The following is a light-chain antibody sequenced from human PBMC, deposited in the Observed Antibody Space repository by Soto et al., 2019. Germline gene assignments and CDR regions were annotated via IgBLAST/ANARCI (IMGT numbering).Light chain of an antibody. V-gene: IGKV3-11*01. CDR1: QSVNSY. CDR3: QQRSNWPPLT. CDR2: DAS. J-gene: IGKJ4*01. Sequence: EIVLTQSPATLSLSPGDRATLSCRASQSVNSYLAWYQQKPGQAPRLLIDDASNRATGIPARFSGSGSGTDFTLTISSLEPEDFAVYYCQQRSNWPPLTFGGGTKVEIK.